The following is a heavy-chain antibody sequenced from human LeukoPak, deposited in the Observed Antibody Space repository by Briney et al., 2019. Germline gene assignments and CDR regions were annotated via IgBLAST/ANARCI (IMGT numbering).Heavy chain of an antibody. D-gene: IGHD1-26*01. CDR3: ARETRWIVGAFFDY. Sequence: KPSETLSLTCAVSGGSISSSNWWSWVRQPPGKGLEWIGEIYHSGSTNYNPSLKSRVTISVDKSKNQFSLKLSSVTAADTAVYYCARETRWIVGAFFDYWGQGTLVTVSS. CDR2: IYHSGST. CDR1: GGSISSSNW. J-gene: IGHJ4*02. V-gene: IGHV4-4*02.